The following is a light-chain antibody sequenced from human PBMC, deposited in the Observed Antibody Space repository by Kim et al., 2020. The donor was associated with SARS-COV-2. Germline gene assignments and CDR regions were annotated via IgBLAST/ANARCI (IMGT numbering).Light chain of an antibody. J-gene: IGKJ4*02. V-gene: IGKV1-33*01. CDR3: KQYVNIRLT. CDR1: RNVNNY. Sequence: AAGDCGSITRQANRNVNNYLNWYQQKPGKSPKLLIYDGSNLTTGVPARFSGSGSGTDFSLNISSVQPEDVGAYYCKQYVNIRLTFGEGTKLEI. CDR2: DGS.